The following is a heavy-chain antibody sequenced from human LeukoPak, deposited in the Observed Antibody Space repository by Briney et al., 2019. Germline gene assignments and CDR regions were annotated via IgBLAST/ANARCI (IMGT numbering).Heavy chain of an antibody. J-gene: IGHJ5*02. CDR2: SNPSGGST. CDR1: GYTFTSYY. D-gene: IGHD2-2*01. V-gene: IGHV1-46*01. Sequence: ASVKVSCKASGYTFTSYYMHWVRQAPGQGLEWMGISNPSGGSTSYAQKFQGRVTMTRDTYTSTVYVELSSLRSEDTAVYYCARGYCSSTSCYGSYNWFDPWGQGTLVTVSS. CDR3: ARGYCSSTSCYGSYNWFDP.